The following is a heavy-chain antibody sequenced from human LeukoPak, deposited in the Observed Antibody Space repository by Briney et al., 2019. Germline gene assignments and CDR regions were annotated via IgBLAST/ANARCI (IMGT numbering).Heavy chain of an antibody. J-gene: IGHJ4*02. D-gene: IGHD2-21*02. CDR3: ATVRGCGGDCYYIDY. Sequence: GRSLRLSCAASGFTFRSYGMHWVRQAPGKGLEWVAIIWYDGSNKYYADSVKGRITISRDNSKNTLYLQMDSLRAEDTAVYYCATVRGCGGDCYYIDYWGQGTLVTVSS. V-gene: IGHV3-33*01. CDR2: IWYDGSNK. CDR1: GFTFRSYG.